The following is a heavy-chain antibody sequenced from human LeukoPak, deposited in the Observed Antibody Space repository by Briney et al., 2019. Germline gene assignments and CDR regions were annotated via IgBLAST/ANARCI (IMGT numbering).Heavy chain of an antibody. D-gene: IGHD3-10*01. V-gene: IGHV3-30*18. CDR1: GFTLSTYE. CDR3: AKDLRGTMVRGVIGY. J-gene: IGHJ4*02. CDR2: ISYDGSNK. Sequence: PGGSLRLSCAASGFTLSTYEMNWVRQAPGKGLEWVAVISYDGSNKYYADSVKGRFTISRDNSKNTLYLQMNSLRAEDTAVYYCAKDLRGTMVRGVIGYWGQGTLVTVSS.